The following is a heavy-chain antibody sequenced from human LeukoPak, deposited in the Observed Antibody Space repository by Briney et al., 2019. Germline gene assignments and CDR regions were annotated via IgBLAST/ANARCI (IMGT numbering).Heavy chain of an antibody. CDR2: KYYSGRT. CDR3: ARQGSSGPYYFDY. J-gene: IGHJ4*02. D-gene: IGHD6-19*01. V-gene: IGHV4-39*01. CDR1: GGSISSSSYY. Sequence: SETLSLTCTVSGGSISSSSYYWVWIRQPPGKGLEWIGNKYYSGRTYQNPSLKSRVTISVDASKNQFSLKLSSVTAADTAVYYCARQGSSGPYYFDYWGQGTLVTVSS.